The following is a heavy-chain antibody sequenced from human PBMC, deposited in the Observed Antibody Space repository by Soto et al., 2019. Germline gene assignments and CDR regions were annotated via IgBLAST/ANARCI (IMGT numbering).Heavy chain of an antibody. Sequence: GGSLRLSCAASGFTFSRHGMHWVRQAPGKGLEWVAVLWYDGSNKNYADSVKGRFTISRDNSKNTLDLQMNSLRVEDTAVYHCARDLHYGMDVWGQGIMVTVSS. V-gene: IGHV3-33*01. J-gene: IGHJ6*02. CDR1: GFTFSRHG. CDR3: ARDLHYGMDV. CDR2: LWYDGSNK.